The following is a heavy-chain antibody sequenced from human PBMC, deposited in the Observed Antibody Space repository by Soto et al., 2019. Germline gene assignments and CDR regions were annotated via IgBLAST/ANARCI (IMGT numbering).Heavy chain of an antibody. J-gene: IGHJ5*02. D-gene: IGHD3-22*01. CDR1: GGSISSSSYS. CDR2: VYFSGNT. V-gene: IGHV4-31*03. CDR3: ARLGYDSSGYPSWFDP. Sequence: SETLSLTCTVSGGSISSSSYSWSWIRQHPGKGLEWIGYVYFSGNTDYNPSLKSRVTISVDTSKKQFSLRLTSVTVADTAVYYCARLGYDSSGYPSWFDPLGQGTLVTVSS.